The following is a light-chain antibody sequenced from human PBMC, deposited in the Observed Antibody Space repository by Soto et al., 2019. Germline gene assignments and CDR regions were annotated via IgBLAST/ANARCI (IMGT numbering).Light chain of an antibody. CDR1: QSLSTNS. CDR2: AAS. V-gene: IGKV3-20*01. Sequence: EIVLTQSPGTLSLSPGERATLSCRASQSLSTNSLAWYQQKPGQTPRLLIYAASTRDTDIPDRFNGSGSGTHFALTTTRLKPEDFALYYCQQYDASPLTSGPGTKGDVK. CDR3: QQYDASPLT. J-gene: IGKJ3*01.